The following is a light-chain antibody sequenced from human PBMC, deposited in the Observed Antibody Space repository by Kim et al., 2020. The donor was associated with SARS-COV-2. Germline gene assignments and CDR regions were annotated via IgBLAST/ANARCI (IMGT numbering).Light chain of an antibody. V-gene: IGLV2-8*01. CDR2: EVS. CDR1: SSDVGGYNY. J-gene: IGLJ2*01. CDR3: SSYAGSNVV. Sequence: PGQSVTIPCTGTSSDVGGYNYVSWYQQHPGKAPKLMIYEVSKRPSGVPDRFSGSKSGNTASLTVSGLQAEDEADYYCSSYAGSNVVFGGGTQLTVL.